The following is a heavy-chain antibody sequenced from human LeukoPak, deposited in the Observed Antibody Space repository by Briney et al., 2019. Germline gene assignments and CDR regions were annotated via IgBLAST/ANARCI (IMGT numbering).Heavy chain of an antibody. Sequence: PGGSLRLSCIASGFTFSNYNMNWVRQAPGKGLEWLSYINSRSSSMHYADSAKSRFTISRDNAKNSFYLQMDSLRVEDTAIYYCARGDLGTTSNQIFDFWGQGTLVTVSS. CDR1: GFTFSNYN. CDR2: INSRSSSM. CDR3: ARGDLGTTSNQIFDF. D-gene: IGHD1-1*01. V-gene: IGHV3-48*01. J-gene: IGHJ4*02.